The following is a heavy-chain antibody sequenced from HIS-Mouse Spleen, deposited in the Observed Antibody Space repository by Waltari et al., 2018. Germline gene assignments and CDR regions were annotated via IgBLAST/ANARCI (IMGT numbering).Heavy chain of an antibody. CDR3: AKASSGWLDY. CDR2: ISYDGSNK. V-gene: IGHV3-30*18. Sequence: QVQLVESGGGVVQPGRSLRLSCEASGFTFRVSGMHWVRQAPGKGLEWVAVISYDGSNKYYADSVKGRFTISRDNSKNTLYLQMNSLRAEDTAVYYCAKASSGWLDYWGQGTLVTVSS. J-gene: IGHJ4*02. D-gene: IGHD6-19*01. CDR1: GFTFRVSG.